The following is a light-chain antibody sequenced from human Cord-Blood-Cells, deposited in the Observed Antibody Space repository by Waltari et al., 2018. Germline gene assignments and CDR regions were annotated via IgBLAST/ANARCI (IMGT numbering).Light chain of an antibody. Sequence: QSALTQPASVSGSPGQAIPISRTGTSHCVGSYNLVSWYQQHPGKAPKLMIYEGSKRPSGVSNRFSGSKSGNTASLTISGLQAEDEADYYCCSYAGSSTYVFGTGTKVTVL. V-gene: IGLV2-23*01. CDR2: EGS. CDR3: CSYAGSSTYV. CDR1: SHCVGSYNL. J-gene: IGLJ1*01.